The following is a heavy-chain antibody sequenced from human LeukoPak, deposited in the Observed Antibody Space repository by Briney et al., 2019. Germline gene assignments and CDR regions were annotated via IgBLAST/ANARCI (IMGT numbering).Heavy chain of an antibody. CDR3: ARDRANYYDSKIDY. J-gene: IGHJ4*02. CDR1: GYTFTSYG. CDR2: ISAYNGNT. Sequence: VKVSCKASGYTFTSYGISWVRQAPGQGLEWMGWISAYNGNTNYAQKLQGRVTMTTDTSTSTAYMELRSLRSDDTAVYYCARDRANYYDSKIDYWGQGTLVTVSS. D-gene: IGHD3-22*01. V-gene: IGHV1-18*01.